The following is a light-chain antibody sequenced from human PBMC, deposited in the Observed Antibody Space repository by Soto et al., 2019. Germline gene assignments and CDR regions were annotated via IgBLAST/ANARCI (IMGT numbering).Light chain of an antibody. V-gene: IGLV2-14*01. CDR2: EVS. Sequence: QSVLTQPASVSVSPGQSITISCTGTSSDVGGYNYVSWYQQHPGKAPKLMIYEVSNRPSGVSNRFSGSKSGNTASLTISGLQAEDEADYYCSSYTSSSIDYVFGTGTKVTVL. CDR3: SSYTSSSIDYV. CDR1: SSDVGGYNY. J-gene: IGLJ1*01.